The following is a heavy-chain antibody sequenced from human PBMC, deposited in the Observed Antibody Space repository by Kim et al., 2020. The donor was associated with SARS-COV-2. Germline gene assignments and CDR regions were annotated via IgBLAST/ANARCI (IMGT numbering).Heavy chain of an antibody. CDR3: ARGSYGSGSYGE. J-gene: IGHJ4*02. D-gene: IGHD3-10*01. V-gene: IGHV4-59*09. Sequence: NYTPSLKSRVTISVDTSKNQFSLKLSSVTAADTAVYYCARGSYGSGSYGEWGQGTLVTVSS.